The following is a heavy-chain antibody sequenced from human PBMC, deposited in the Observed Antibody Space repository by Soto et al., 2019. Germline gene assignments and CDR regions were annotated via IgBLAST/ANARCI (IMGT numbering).Heavy chain of an antibody. CDR3: AREENCSDGICYSEYFQR. CDR1: GYIFTAYS. D-gene: IGHD2-15*01. Sequence: QVQLEQSGAEVKKPGASVKVSCKASGYIFTAYSMHWVRRAPGQGLQWMGVVNPSGGSTNYAQKFQGRITLTRDTSRNTFYMDLSSLTSEHTAVYYCAREENCSDGICYSEYFQRWGQGTLVTVSS. V-gene: IGHV1-46*01. J-gene: IGHJ1*01. CDR2: VNPSGGST.